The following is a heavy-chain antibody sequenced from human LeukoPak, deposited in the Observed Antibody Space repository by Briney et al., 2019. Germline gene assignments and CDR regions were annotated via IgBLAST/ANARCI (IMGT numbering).Heavy chain of an antibody. V-gene: IGHV1-2*02. D-gene: IGHD3-3*01. Sequence: ASVKVSCKASGYTFTSYGISWVRQAPGQGLEWMGWINPNSGGTNYAQKFQGRVTMTRDTSISTAYMELSRLRSDDTAVYYCARGNYDFWSGYSDTINFDYWGQGTLVTVSS. CDR1: GYTFTSYG. J-gene: IGHJ4*02. CDR3: ARGNYDFWSGYSDTINFDY. CDR2: INPNSGGT.